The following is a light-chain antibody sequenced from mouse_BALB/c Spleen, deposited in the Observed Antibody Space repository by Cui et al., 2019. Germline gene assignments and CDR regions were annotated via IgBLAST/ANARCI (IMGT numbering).Light chain of an antibody. CDR3: QQDNSSWT. J-gene: IGKJ1*01. CDR1: KSVSND. V-gene: IGKV6-32*01. Sequence: SIVLTPPLKFLLVPSADSVTITRKASKSVSNDVAWYQQKPGPSPQLLIYYASNRYTGAPDRFTGSGYGTDFTFTISTVQAEDLGVYFCQQDNSSWTFGGGTKLEIK. CDR2: YAS.